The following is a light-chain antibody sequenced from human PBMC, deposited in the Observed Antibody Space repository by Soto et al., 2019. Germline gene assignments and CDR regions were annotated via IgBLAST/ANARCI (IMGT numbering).Light chain of an antibody. V-gene: IGKV1-5*01. CDR2: DAS. CDR3: QQYNSYGT. CDR1: QSISSW. J-gene: IGKJ1*01. Sequence: DIQMTQSPATLSASVGDRVTITCRASQSISSWLAWYQQKQGKAPKLLIYDASSVESGVPSRFSGSGSGTEFTLTISSLQPDDFATYYCQQYNSYGTFGQGTKVDIK.